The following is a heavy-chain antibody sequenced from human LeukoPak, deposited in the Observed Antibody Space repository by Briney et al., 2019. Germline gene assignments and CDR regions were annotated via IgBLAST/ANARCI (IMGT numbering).Heavy chain of an antibody. V-gene: IGHV4-59*01. Sequence: SETLSLTCTVSGASISGYYWSWIRQPPGKGLEWIGFVYYSGSTNYNPSLKSRVTISVDTSKNQFSLKLSSVTAADTAVYYCARGDSSSSNWFDPWGQGTLVTVSS. CDR2: VYYSGST. D-gene: IGHD3-22*01. CDR1: GASISGYY. CDR3: ARGDSSSSNWFDP. J-gene: IGHJ5*02.